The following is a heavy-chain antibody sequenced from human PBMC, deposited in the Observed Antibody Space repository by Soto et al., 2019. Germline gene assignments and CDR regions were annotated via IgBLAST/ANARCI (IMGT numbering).Heavy chain of an antibody. J-gene: IGHJ4*02. Sequence: PGGSLRLSCAASEFIFSGYGMHWVRQAPGKGLEWVANIKTDGSERYYVDSVKGRFTISRDNAKNSLYLQMNSLGAEDTAVYYCAKDYGGYSVSIDKWGQGTLVTVSS. CDR2: IKTDGSER. D-gene: IGHD4-17*01. V-gene: IGHV3-7*04. CDR1: EFIFSGYG. CDR3: AKDYGGYSVSIDK.